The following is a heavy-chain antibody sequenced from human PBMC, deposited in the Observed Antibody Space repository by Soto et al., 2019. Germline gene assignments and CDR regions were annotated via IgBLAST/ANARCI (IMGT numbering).Heavy chain of an antibody. J-gene: IGHJ6*03. D-gene: IGHD6-25*01. V-gene: IGHV4-39*01. Sequence: SETLSLPCTVSGGSLSSSSYYWGWVRQPPGKGLEWIGSIYYSGSTYYNPSLKSRVTISVDTSKNQFSLKLSSVTAADTAVYYCAGARHYYYYMDVWGKGTTVTVSS. CDR3: AGARHYYYYMDV. CDR1: GGSLSSSSYY. CDR2: IYYSGST.